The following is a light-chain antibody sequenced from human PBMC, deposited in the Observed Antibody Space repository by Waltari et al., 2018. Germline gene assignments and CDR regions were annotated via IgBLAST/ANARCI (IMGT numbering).Light chain of an antibody. J-gene: IGLJ1*01. Sequence: QSALTQPPSASGSPGQSVPISLTGTSSDVVASAFVSWYQQHPGKAPKLIIYEVTKRPSGVPDRFSGSKSGNTAALTVSGLRTEDEADYYCGSYAGSNTYVFGTGTKVTVL. CDR2: EVT. CDR1: SSDVVASAF. V-gene: IGLV2-8*01. CDR3: GSYAGSNTYV.